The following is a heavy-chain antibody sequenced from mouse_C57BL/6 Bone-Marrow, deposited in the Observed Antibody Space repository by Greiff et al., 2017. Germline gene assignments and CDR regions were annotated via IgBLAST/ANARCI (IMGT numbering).Heavy chain of an antibody. D-gene: IGHD4-1*01. CDR1: GFTFSSYA. Sequence: EVMLVESGEGLVKPGGSLKLSCAASGFTFSSYAMSWVRPTPETRLEWVAYISSGGDYIYYADTVKGRFTMSRDNARNTLYLQMSSLKSEDTAMYYCTRDDWDGFAYWGQGTLVTVSA. J-gene: IGHJ3*01. V-gene: IGHV5-9-1*02. CDR2: ISSGGDYI. CDR3: TRDDWDGFAY.